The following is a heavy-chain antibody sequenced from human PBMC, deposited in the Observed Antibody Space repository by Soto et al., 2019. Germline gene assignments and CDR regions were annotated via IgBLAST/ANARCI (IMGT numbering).Heavy chain of an antibody. J-gene: IGHJ5*02. CDR3: VRRHVSAARGIDWFDP. V-gene: IGHV1-3*01. CDR2: LNAANGDT. D-gene: IGHD6-13*01. Sequence: GASVKVSCKASGYTFTDFGIHWMRQAPGHRLERMGWLNAANGDTIYSPSLQGRVTITRDAPASTAYMELSSLRSEDTAVYYCVRRHVSAARGIDWFDPWGQGTLVTVSS. CDR1: GYTFTDFG.